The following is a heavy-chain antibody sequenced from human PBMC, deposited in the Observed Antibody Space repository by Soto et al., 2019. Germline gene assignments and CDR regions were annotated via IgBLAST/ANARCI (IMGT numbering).Heavy chain of an antibody. D-gene: IGHD3-3*01. V-gene: IGHV4-4*07. Sequence: LSLTCTVSGGAISGYYWTWVRQPAGKGLEWIGRIYSSGGTKYNPSLKSRVDMSLDMSKNQFSLRLSSVTAADTAVYYCARGQRFSDSFDPWGQGTLVTVSS. J-gene: IGHJ5*02. CDR2: IYSSGGT. CDR3: ARGQRFSDSFDP. CDR1: GGAISGYY.